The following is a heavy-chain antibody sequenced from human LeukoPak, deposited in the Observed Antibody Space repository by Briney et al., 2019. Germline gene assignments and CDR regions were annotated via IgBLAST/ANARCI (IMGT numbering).Heavy chain of an antibody. V-gene: IGHV1-3*01. Sequence: GASVKVSCKASGYTFTSYAMHWVRQAPGQGLEWMGWISAYNGNTNYAQKFQGRVTITADESTSTAYMELSSLRSEDTAVYYCARAGIAVAGGNWYFDLWGRGTLVTVSS. CDR3: ARAGIAVAGGNWYFDL. J-gene: IGHJ2*01. CDR1: GYTFTSYA. CDR2: ISAYNGNT. D-gene: IGHD6-19*01.